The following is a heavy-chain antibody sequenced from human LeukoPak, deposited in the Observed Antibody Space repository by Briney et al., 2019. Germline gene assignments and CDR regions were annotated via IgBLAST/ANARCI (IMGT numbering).Heavy chain of an antibody. Sequence: PGGSLRLSCAASGFTFSYYSMNWVRQAPGKGLEWVSAISGSGGSTYYADSVKGRFTISRDNSKNTLYLQMNSLRAEDTAVYYCAKDLVVRGVPPFDYWGQGTLVTVSS. CDR2: ISGSGGST. J-gene: IGHJ4*02. V-gene: IGHV3-23*01. D-gene: IGHD3-10*01. CDR1: GFTFSYYS. CDR3: AKDLVVRGVPPFDY.